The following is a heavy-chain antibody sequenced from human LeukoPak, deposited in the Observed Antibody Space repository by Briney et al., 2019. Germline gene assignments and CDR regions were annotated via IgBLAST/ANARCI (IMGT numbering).Heavy chain of an antibody. CDR1: GGSISSSSYY. Sequence: KPSETLSLTCTVSGGSISSSSYYWGWIRQPPGKGLEWIGSIYYSGSTYYNPSLKSRVTISVDTSKNQFSLKLSSVTAADTAVYYCARDPRPNSSSWDKGAFDIWGQGTMVTVSS. D-gene: IGHD6-13*01. CDR3: ARDPRPNSSSWDKGAFDI. J-gene: IGHJ3*02. CDR2: IYYSGST. V-gene: IGHV4-39*07.